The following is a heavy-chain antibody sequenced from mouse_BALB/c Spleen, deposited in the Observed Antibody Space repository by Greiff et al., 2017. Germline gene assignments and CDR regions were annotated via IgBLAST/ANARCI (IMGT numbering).Heavy chain of an antibody. Sequence: LQQPGPELVGPSPSVSLTCKASGYSFTSYWMHWVKQRPGQGLEWLGNIYPGSGSTNYDEKFKSKATLTVDTSSSTAYMQLSSLTSEDSAVYYCTNRYAWFAYWGQGTLVTVSA. J-gene: IGHJ3*01. D-gene: IGHD2-14*01. V-gene: IGHV1S22*01. CDR2: IYPGSGST. CDR3: TNRYAWFAY. CDR1: GYSFTSYW.